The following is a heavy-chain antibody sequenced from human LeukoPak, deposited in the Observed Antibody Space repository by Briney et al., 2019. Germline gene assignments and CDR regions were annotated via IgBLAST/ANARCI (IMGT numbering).Heavy chain of an antibody. Sequence: SETLSVTCTVSGGSISGYYWSWIRQPPGKGLEWIGYIYYSVNTNYNPSLKSRVTIVGDTSKNQFSLKLSSVTAADTAVYYCANSISMDFEYWGQGTLVTVSS. CDR1: GGSISGYY. D-gene: IGHD2/OR15-2a*01. CDR3: ANSISMDFEY. CDR2: IYYSVNT. J-gene: IGHJ4*02. V-gene: IGHV4-59*12.